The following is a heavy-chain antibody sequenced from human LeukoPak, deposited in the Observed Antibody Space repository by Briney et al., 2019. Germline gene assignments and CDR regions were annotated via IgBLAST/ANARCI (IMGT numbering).Heavy chain of an antibody. D-gene: IGHD3-22*01. J-gene: IGHJ4*02. CDR1: GGSISSYY. Sequence: SETLSLTCTVPGGSISSYYWSWIRQPPGKGLEWIGYIYYSGSTNYNPSLKSRVTISVDTSKNQFSLRLSSVTAADTAVYYCARHRAYYYDGLDYRGQGTLVTVSS. CDR3: ARHRAYYYDGLDY. V-gene: IGHV4-59*08. CDR2: IYYSGST.